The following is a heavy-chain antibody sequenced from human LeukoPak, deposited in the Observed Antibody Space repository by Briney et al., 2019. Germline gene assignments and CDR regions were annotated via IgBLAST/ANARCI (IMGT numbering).Heavy chain of an antibody. CDR2: INQDGSAK. V-gene: IGHV3-7*01. Sequence: GGSLRLSCAASGFTFRSYWMSWVRQAPGKGLEWVANINQDGSAKDYGGSVEGRFTISRDNAKNSLYLQMNNLTAEYTAVYFCASAPNENYFDFWGQGTLVTVSS. CDR1: GFTFRSYW. CDR3: ASAPNENYFDF. J-gene: IGHJ4*02.